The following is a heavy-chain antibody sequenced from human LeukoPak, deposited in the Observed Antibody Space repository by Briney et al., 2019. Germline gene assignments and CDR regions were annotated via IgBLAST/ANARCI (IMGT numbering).Heavy chain of an antibody. V-gene: IGHV3-9*01. J-gene: IGHJ4*02. D-gene: IGHD1-26*01. CDR1: GFTFADYA. Sequence: GPTLRLPCAAPGFTFADYAMHRVRKAPGKGLDRDPPISWNCGSICYADSVKGRFTIYRDNAKKALYLQMNSLKAEDTALYYCTKDLESTIVGATYFDYWGQGRLVTVSS. CDR3: TKDLESTIVGATYFDY. CDR2: ISWNCGSI.